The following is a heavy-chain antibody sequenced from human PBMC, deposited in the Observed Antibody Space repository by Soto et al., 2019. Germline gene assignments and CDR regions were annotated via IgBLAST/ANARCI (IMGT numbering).Heavy chain of an antibody. CDR2: IYYSGST. CDR1: GGSISSGGYY. Sequence: SLTCTVSGGSISSGGYYWSWIRQHPGKGLEWIGYIYYSGSTYYNPSLKSRVTISVDTSKNQFSLKLSSVTAADTAVYYCARDSTETGYYYGMDVWGQGTTVTVSS. V-gene: IGHV4-31*03. CDR3: ARDSTETGYYYGMDV. D-gene: IGHD1-1*01. J-gene: IGHJ6*02.